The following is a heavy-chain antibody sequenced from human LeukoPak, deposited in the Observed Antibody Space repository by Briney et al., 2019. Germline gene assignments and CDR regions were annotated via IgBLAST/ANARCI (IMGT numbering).Heavy chain of an antibody. Sequence: GGTLRLSCAASGFTFSSYGMSWVRQAPEKGLQWVSAISGGGVSTYCADSVRGRFTISRDNPKNTLYLQMNSLRAEDTAVYYCARKVAAPDYWGQGTLVTVSS. V-gene: IGHV3-23*01. CDR2: ISGGGVST. J-gene: IGHJ4*02. CDR1: GFTFSSYG. D-gene: IGHD6-19*01. CDR3: ARKVAAPDY.